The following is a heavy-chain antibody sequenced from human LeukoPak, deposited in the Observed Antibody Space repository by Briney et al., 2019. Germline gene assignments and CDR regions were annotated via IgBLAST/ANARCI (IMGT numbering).Heavy chain of an antibody. CDR2: IKQDGSEK. CDR3: ARGLDMIVVVHAMDYYFDY. CDR1: GFTFSSYW. D-gene: IGHD3-22*01. J-gene: IGHJ4*02. Sequence: GGSLRLSCAASGFTFSSYWMSWVRQAPGKGLEWVANIKQDGSEKYYVDSVKGRFTISRDNAKNSLYLQMNSLRAEDTAVYYCARGLDMIVVVHAMDYYFDYWGQGTLVTVSS. V-gene: IGHV3-7*04.